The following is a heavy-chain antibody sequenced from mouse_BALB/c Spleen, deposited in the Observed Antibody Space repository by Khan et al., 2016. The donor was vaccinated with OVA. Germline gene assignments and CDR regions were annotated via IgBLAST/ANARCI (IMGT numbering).Heavy chain of an antibody. Sequence: QMQLEESGAALAKPGASVKMSCKASGYTFSTYWMHWVKQRPGQGLEWIGYINPTSGYTDYNEKFKDKATLSADKSSSTAYMQLSRLTSEASAVYYCTRDRIDYWGQGTTLTVSS. CDR3: TRDRIDY. CDR2: INPTSGYT. CDR1: GYTFSTYW. J-gene: IGHJ2*01. V-gene: IGHV1-7*01.